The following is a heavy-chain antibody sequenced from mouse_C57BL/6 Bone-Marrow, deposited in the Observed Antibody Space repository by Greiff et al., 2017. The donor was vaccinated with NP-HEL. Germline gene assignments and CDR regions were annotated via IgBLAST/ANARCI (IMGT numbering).Heavy chain of an antibody. Sequence: VQLKESGPGLAKPSQTLSLTCSVTGYSITSDYWNWIRKFPGNKLEYMGYISYSGSTYYNPSLKSRISITRDTSKNQYYLQLNSVTTEDTATYYCARDYYGSSYEWYFDVWGTGTTVTVSS. CDR3: ARDYYGSSYEWYFDV. CDR2: ISYSGST. J-gene: IGHJ1*03. V-gene: IGHV3-8*01. CDR1: GYSITSDY. D-gene: IGHD1-1*01.